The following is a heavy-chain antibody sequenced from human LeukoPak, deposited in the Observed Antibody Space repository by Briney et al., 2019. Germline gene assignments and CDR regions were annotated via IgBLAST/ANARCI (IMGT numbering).Heavy chain of an antibody. CDR2: INPNSGGT. D-gene: IGHD6-13*01. CDR3: ARAFSSSWYGPGDC. CDR1: GYTFTVYY. V-gene: IGHV1-2*02. J-gene: IGHJ4*02. Sequence: ASVKVSFKASGYTFTVYYIHWVRQAPGQGLEWMGWINPNSGGTNYAQNFQGRVTITRDTAISTAYMELSRLRSDDTAVYYCARAFSSSWYGPGDCWGQGTLVSVSS.